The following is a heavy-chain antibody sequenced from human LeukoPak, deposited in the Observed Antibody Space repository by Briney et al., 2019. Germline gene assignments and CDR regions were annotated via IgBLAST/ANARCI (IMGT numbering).Heavy chain of an antibody. V-gene: IGHV3-23*01. CDR2: ISGSGGST. D-gene: IGHD3-10*01. CDR3: ARFAAGGSYYYYMDV. Sequence: GGSLRLSCAASGFTFSSCSMNWVRQAPGKGLEWVSAISGSGGSTYYADSVKGRFTISRDNAKNSLYLQMNSLRADDTAVYYCARFAAGGSYYYYMDVWGKGTTVTVSS. CDR1: GFTFSSCS. J-gene: IGHJ6*03.